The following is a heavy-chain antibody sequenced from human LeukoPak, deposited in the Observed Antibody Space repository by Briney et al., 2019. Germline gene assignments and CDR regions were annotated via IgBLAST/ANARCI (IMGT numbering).Heavy chain of an antibody. CDR3: ARGRYYGMDV. J-gene: IGHJ6*04. CDR1: EFTFSSYA. V-gene: IGHV3-23*01. Sequence: GGSLRLSCAASEFTFSSYALNWVRQAPGKGLEWVSGISGSGGTTYYADSVKGRFTLSRDNSKNTLYLQMNSLRVDDTAVYYCARGRYYGMDVWGKGTTVTVSS. CDR2: ISGSGGTT.